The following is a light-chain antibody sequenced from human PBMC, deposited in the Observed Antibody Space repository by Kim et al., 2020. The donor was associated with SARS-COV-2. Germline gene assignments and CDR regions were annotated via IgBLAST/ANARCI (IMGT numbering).Light chain of an antibody. Sequence: EIVLTQSPATLSLSPGERATFSCRASQSVSSYLAWYQQKPGQAPRLLIYDASNRATGIPARFSGSGSGTDFTLTISSLEPEDFAVYYCQQRSNWRLTFGGGTKVDIK. CDR2: DAS. CDR1: QSVSSY. V-gene: IGKV3-11*01. J-gene: IGKJ4*01. CDR3: QQRSNWRLT.